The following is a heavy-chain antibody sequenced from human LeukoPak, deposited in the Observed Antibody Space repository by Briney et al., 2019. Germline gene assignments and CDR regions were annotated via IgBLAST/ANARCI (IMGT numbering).Heavy chain of an antibody. D-gene: IGHD3-10*01. CDR3: AKDLNYYGSGSYPLFDY. J-gene: IGHJ4*02. CDR1: GFTFSSYG. Sequence: PGGSLRLSCAASGFTFSSYGMHWVRQAPGKGLEWVAVISYDGSNKYYADSVKGRFTISRDNSKNTLYLQMNSLRAEDTAVYYCAKDLNYYGSGSYPLFDYWGQGTLVTVSS. CDR2: ISYDGSNK. V-gene: IGHV3-30*18.